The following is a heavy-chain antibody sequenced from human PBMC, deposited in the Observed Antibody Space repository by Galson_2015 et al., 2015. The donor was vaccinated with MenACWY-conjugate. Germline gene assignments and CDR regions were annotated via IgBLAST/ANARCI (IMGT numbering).Heavy chain of an antibody. Sequence: ETLSLTCAVSGGSVTSSHWWTWVRQSPGKGLEWIGEIFHSGTTNYNPPLKSRVTISLDKSKNQFSLRLNSATAADTAVYYCARSNDYDSRGFYRRNTVFEFWGQGTLVSVSS. J-gene: IGHJ4*02. V-gene: IGHV4-4*02. CDR3: ARSNDYDSRGFYRRNTVFEF. CDR2: IFHSGTT. CDR1: GGSVTSSHW. D-gene: IGHD3-22*01.